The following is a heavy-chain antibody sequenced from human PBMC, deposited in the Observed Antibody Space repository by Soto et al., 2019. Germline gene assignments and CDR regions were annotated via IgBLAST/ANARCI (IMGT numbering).Heavy chain of an antibody. J-gene: IGHJ3*02. V-gene: IGHV4-34*01. CDR3: GRYGDENAFDI. CDR2: INHSGST. Sequence: SETLSLTCAVYGGSFSGYYWSWIRQPPGKGLEWIGEINHSGSTNYNPSLKSRVTISVDTSKNQFSLKLSSVTAADTAVYYCGRYGDENAFDIWGQGTMVTVSS. CDR1: GGSFSGYY. D-gene: IGHD4-17*01.